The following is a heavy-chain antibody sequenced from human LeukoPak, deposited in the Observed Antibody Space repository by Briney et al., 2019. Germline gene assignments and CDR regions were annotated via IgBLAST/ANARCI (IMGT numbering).Heavy chain of an antibody. Sequence: GGSLRLSCAASGFTFSDYSMYWVRQVPGKALEWVPLISWSGLSTYYADSVKGRFTISRDNSKDSLYLQMDSLGTEDTALYYCAKDGGLRKHTYTLGYWGQGTLVTVSS. J-gene: IGHJ4*02. D-gene: IGHD2-2*02. CDR3: AKDGGLRKHTYTLGY. CDR2: ISWSGLST. CDR1: GFTFSDYS. V-gene: IGHV3-43*01.